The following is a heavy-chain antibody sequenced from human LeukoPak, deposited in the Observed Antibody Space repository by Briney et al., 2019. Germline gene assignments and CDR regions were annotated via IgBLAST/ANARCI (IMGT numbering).Heavy chain of an antibody. V-gene: IGHV3-7*01. D-gene: IGHD6-13*01. Sequence: PGGSLRLSCAASGFTFSSYWMSWVRQAPGKGLEWVGNIKQDGSEKYYVDSVKGRFTISRDNAKNSLYLQMNSLRAEDTAVYYCARGIAASGAYNWFDPWGQGTLVTVSS. CDR3: ARGIAASGAYNWFDP. CDR1: GFTFSSYW. J-gene: IGHJ5*02. CDR2: IKQDGSEK.